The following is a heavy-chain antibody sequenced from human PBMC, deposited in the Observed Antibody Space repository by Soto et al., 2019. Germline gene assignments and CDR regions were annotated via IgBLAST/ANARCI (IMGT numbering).Heavy chain of an antibody. D-gene: IGHD3-9*01. CDR2: ISGSGERT. CDR1: GFTFSLYA. V-gene: IGHV3-23*01. J-gene: IGHJ6*02. Sequence: EEQLLESGGGLVQPGGSLRLSCTASGFTFSLYAMSWASHTPGKGLEWVASISGSGERTYYADSVKGRFTISKDNSQNSLFLLMNSLRAADTAEYYRAKGDWLYDNYYGMEVWGQGTSVTISS. CDR3: AKGDWLYDNYYGMEV.